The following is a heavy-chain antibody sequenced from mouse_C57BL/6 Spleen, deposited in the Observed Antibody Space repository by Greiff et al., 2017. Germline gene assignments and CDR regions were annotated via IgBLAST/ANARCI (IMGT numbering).Heavy chain of an antibody. D-gene: IGHD3-2*02. CDR3: ARETAQATGYAMDY. J-gene: IGHJ4*01. CDR2: IDPSDSET. V-gene: IGHV1-52*01. Sequence: QVQLQQPGAELVRPGSSVKLSCKASGYTFTSYWMHWVKQRPIQGLEWIGNIDPSDSETHYNQKFKDKATLTVDNSSSTAYMQLSSLTSEDSAVYYCARETAQATGYAMDYWGQGTSVTVSS. CDR1: GYTFTSYW.